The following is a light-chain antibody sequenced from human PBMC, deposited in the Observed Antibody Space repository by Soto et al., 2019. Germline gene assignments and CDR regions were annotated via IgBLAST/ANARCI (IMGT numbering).Light chain of an antibody. J-gene: IGKJ1*01. CDR3: QQYFTSWT. CDR2: DAS. Sequence: DIQMTQTPSTLSAPVGDRVTITCRASQSVNTWLAWYQLKPGNAPNLLIYDASSLERGVPPRFSGSGSGTEFTLTITSLQPDDFATYYCQQYFTSWTFGQGTKVEIK. V-gene: IGKV1-5*01. CDR1: QSVNTW.